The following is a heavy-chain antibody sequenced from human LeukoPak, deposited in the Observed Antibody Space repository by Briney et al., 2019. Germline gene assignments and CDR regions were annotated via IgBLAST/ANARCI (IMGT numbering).Heavy chain of an antibody. D-gene: IGHD5-18*01. CDR2: ISGSGGST. CDR3: AKVAGYSYAVLH. V-gene: IGHV3-23*01. Sequence: GGSLRFSCAASGFTFSSYAMSWVRQALGKGLEWVSAISGSGGSTYYADSVKGRFTISRDNSKNTLYLQMNSLRAEDTAVYYCAKVAGYSYAVLHWGQGTLVTVSS. CDR1: GFTFSSYA. J-gene: IGHJ4*02.